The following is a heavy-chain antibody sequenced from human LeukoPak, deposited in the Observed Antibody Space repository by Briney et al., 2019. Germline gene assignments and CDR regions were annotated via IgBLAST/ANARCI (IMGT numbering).Heavy chain of an antibody. V-gene: IGHV3-7*01. CDR2: IKQDGSEK. J-gene: IGHJ6*02. CDR3: ARGIQLTSYYYYGVDV. D-gene: IGHD1-1*01. Sequence: GGSLRLSCAASGFTFSNYWMSWVRQAPGKGLEWVANIKQDGSEKDYVDFMKGRSTISRDNAKTSLYLQMNSLRDEDTAVYYCARGIQLTSYYYYGVDVWGQGTTVTVSS. CDR1: GFTFSNYW.